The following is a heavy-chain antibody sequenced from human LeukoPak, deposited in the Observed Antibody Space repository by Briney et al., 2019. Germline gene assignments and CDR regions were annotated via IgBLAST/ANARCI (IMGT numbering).Heavy chain of an antibody. Sequence: ASVKVSCKASGFTFTSSAMQWVRQARGQRLEWMGWISAYNGNTNYAQKLQGRVTMTTDTSTSTAYMELRSLRSDDTAVYYCARVAVDWFDPWGQGTLVTVSS. CDR3: ARVAVDWFDP. V-gene: IGHV1-18*01. J-gene: IGHJ5*02. D-gene: IGHD6-19*01. CDR1: GFTFTSSA. CDR2: ISAYNGNT.